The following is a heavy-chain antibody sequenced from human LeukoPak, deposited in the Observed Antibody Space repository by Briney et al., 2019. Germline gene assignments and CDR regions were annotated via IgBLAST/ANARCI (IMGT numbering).Heavy chain of an antibody. CDR2: TYYRSKWYT. V-gene: IGHV6-1*01. CDR1: GHSVSSNSVV. J-gene: IGHJ4*02. Sequence: PSQTLSLTCAISGHSVSSNSVVWNWIRQSPSRGLEWLGRTYYRSKWYTDYAESVKSRITINPDTSKNQFSLQLNSVSPEDTAVYYCARIKQQLADYWGQGTLVTVSS. D-gene: IGHD6-13*01. CDR3: ARIKQQLADY.